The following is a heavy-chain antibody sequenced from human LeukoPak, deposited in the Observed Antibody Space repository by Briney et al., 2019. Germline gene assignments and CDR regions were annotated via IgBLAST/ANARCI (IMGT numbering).Heavy chain of an antibody. V-gene: IGHV1-18*01. CDR2: ISAYNGNT. CDR1: GYTFTSYG. D-gene: IGHD5-18*01. CDR3: ARGKRGYSYGSLDY. J-gene: IGHJ4*02. Sequence: ASVKVSCKASGYTFTSYGISLVRQAPGQGLEWMGWISAYNGNTNYAQKLQGRVTMTTDTSTSTAYMELRSLRSDDTAVYYCARGKRGYSYGSLDYWGQGTLVTVSS.